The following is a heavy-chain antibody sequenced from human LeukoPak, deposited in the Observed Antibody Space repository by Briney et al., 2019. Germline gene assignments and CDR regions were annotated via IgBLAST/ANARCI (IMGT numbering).Heavy chain of an antibody. Sequence: GGSLRLSCAASGFTFSSYSMNWVRRAPGKGLEWVSSISSSSSYIYYADSVKGRFTISRDNAKNSLYLQMTSLRAEDTAVYYCARDPGATTGYWGQGTLVTVSS. J-gene: IGHJ4*02. CDR1: GFTFSSYS. CDR3: ARDPGATTGY. V-gene: IGHV3-21*01. D-gene: IGHD1-26*01. CDR2: ISSSSSYI.